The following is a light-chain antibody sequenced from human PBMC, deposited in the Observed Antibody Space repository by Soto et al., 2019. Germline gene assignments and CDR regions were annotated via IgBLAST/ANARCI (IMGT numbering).Light chain of an antibody. V-gene: IGLV1-40*01. J-gene: IGLJ3*02. Sequence: QSVLTQPPSVSGAPGPRVTISSSGSGSNLGAAYDVHWYQQLPGRAPRLLIYSDTDRPAGVPDRFSGSKSGTSASLAITALQAEDEADYSCQSYDASLSGWVFGGGTKLTVL. CDR3: QSYDASLSGWV. CDR2: SDT. CDR1: GSNLGAAYD.